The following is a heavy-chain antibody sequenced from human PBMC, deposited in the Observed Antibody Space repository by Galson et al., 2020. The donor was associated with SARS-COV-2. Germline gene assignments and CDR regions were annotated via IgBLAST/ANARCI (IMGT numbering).Heavy chain of an antibody. J-gene: IGHJ4*02. V-gene: IGHV4-61*02. CDR1: GGSISSSSYY. CDR3: AIESRWGLYFDY. CDR2: IYISERT. D-gene: IGHD1-26*01. Sequence: SETLSLTCTVSGGSISSSSYYWSWIRQPAGKGLEWIGRIYISERTNYNPSLKSRVTISADTSKNQFSLRLTSVTAADTAVYYCAIESRWGLYFDYWGQGSLVTVSS.